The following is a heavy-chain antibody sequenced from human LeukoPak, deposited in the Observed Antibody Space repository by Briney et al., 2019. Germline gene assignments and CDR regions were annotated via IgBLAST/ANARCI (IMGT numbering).Heavy chain of an antibody. CDR3: ASSSRSATMVRAWSYNWFDP. Sequence: ASVKVSCKASGGTFSSYAISGVRQAPGQGLEWMGRIIPIFGTANYAQKFQGRVTITTDESTSTAYMELSSLRSENTAVYYCASSSRSATMVRAWSYNWFDPWGQGTLVTVSS. J-gene: IGHJ5*02. CDR1: GGTFSSYA. V-gene: IGHV1-69*05. D-gene: IGHD3-10*01. CDR2: IIPIFGTA.